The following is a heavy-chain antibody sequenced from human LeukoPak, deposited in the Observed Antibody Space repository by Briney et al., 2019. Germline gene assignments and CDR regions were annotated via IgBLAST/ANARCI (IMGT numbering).Heavy chain of an antibody. J-gene: IGHJ4*02. CDR1: GYTFTGYY. CDR2: INPNSGGT. Sequence: ASVKVSCKASGYTFTGYYMHWVRQAPGQGLEWMGWINPNSGGTNYARKFQGRVTMTRDTSISTAYMELSRLRSDDTAVYYCARVSPNTVTTLQYFDYWGQGTLVTVSS. V-gene: IGHV1-2*02. D-gene: IGHD4-17*01. CDR3: ARVSPNTVTTLQYFDY.